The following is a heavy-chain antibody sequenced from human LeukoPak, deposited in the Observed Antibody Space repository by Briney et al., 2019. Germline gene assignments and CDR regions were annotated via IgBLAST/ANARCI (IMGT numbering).Heavy chain of an antibody. Sequence: GESLKISCKGSGYSFTSYWIGWVRQMPGKGLEWMGIIYPGDSDTRYSPSFQGQVTISADKSISTAYLQWSSLKASDTAMYYCARLTIFGDYYYYYYMDVWGKGTTVTVSS. D-gene: IGHD3-3*01. CDR2: IYPGDSDT. CDR3: ARLTIFGDYYYYYYMDV. J-gene: IGHJ6*03. CDR1: GYSFTSYW. V-gene: IGHV5-51*01.